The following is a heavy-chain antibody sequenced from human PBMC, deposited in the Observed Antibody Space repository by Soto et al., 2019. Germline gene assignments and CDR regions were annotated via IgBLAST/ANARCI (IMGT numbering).Heavy chain of an antibody. V-gene: IGHV1-58*01. Sequence: ASVKVSCKASGFTFTSSAVQWVRQARGQRLVWIGWIVVGSGNTNYAQKFQERVTITRDMSTSTAYMELSSLRSEDTAVYYCAAAPMIVVGYYGMDVWGQGTTVTVSS. D-gene: IGHD3-22*01. CDR3: AAAPMIVVGYYGMDV. CDR2: IVVGSGNT. J-gene: IGHJ6*02. CDR1: GFTFTSSA.